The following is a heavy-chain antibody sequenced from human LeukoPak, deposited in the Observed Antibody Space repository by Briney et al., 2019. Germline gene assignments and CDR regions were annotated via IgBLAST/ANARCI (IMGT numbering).Heavy chain of an antibody. CDR2: MNPNSGNT. CDR1: GYTFTSYD. V-gene: IGHV1-8*01. Sequence: ASVKVSCKASGYTFTSYDINWVRQATGQGLEWMGWMNPNSGNTGYAQKFQGRVTMTRNTSISTAYMELSSLRSEDTAVYYCARDHGPYDAFDIWGQGTMVTVSS. J-gene: IGHJ3*02. CDR3: ARDHGPYDAFDI.